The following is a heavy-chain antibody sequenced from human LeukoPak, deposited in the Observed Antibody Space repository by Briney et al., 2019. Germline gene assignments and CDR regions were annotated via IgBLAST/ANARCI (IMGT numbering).Heavy chain of an antibody. J-gene: IGHJ6*03. CDR1: GYTFTGYY. CDR2: INPNSGGT. Sequence: ASVKVSCTASGYTFTGYYMHWVRQAPGQGLEWMGWINPNSGGTNYAQKFQGRVTMTRDTSISTAYMELSRLRSDDTAVYYCARDVVGSGGYYYMDVWGKGTTVTVSS. D-gene: IGHD3-10*01. CDR3: ARDVVGSGGYYYMDV. V-gene: IGHV1-2*02.